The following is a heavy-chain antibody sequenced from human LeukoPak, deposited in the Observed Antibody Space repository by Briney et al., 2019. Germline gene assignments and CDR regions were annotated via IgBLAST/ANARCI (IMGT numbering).Heavy chain of an antibody. Sequence: PGGSLRLSCAASGFTFSSYAMNWVRQAPGKGLEWVSYISSSGSTIYYADSVKGRFTISRDNAKNSLYLQMNSLRAEDTAVYYCARDQYYYDSSGYYTGDYYYYYGMDVWGQGTTVTVSS. V-gene: IGHV3-48*03. CDR3: ARDQYYYDSSGYYTGDYYYYYGMDV. J-gene: IGHJ6*02. D-gene: IGHD3-22*01. CDR2: ISSSGSTI. CDR1: GFTFSSYA.